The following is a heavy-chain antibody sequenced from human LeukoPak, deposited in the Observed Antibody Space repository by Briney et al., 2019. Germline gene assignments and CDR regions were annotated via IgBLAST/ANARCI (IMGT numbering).Heavy chain of an antibody. J-gene: IGHJ4*02. Sequence: GGSLRLPCAVSGITLSNYGMSWVRQAPGKGLEWVAGLSGSGGGTNYADSVQGRFTISRGNPKNTLYLQMNSLRAEDTAVYFCAKRGVVIRVFLVGFHKEAYYFDSWGQGALVTVSS. CDR3: AKRGVVIRVFLVGFHKEAYYFDS. D-gene: IGHD3-10*01. V-gene: IGHV3-23*01. CDR1: GITLSNYG. CDR2: LSGSGGGT.